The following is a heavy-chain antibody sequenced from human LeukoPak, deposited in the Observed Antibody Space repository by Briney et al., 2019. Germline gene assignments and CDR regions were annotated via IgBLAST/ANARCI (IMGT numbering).Heavy chain of an antibody. V-gene: IGHV4-4*07. CDR1: GGSISSYY. CDR3: ARAWGYYDSSGYQVNYFDY. D-gene: IGHD3-22*01. Sequence: SETLSLTCTVSGGSISSYYWSWIRQPAGKGLEWIGRIYTSGSTNYNPSPKSRVTMSVDTSKNQFSLKLSSVTAADTAVYYCARAWGYYDSSGYQVNYFDYWGQGTLVTVSS. CDR2: IYTSGST. J-gene: IGHJ4*02.